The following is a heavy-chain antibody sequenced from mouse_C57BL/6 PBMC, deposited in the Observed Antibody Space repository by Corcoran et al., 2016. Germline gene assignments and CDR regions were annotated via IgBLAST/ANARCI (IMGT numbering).Heavy chain of an antibody. CDR3: ARHGYYVAWFAY. Sequence: EVQLQQSGPELVKPGASVKIPCKASGYTFTDYNMDWVKQSHGKSLEWIGDINPNNGGTIYNQKFKGKATLTVDKSSSTAYMLLSSLTSEDSAVYFCARHGYYVAWFAYWGQGTLVTVSA. V-gene: IGHV1-18*01. CDR1: GYTFTDYN. J-gene: IGHJ3*01. D-gene: IGHD2-3*01. CDR2: INPNNGGT.